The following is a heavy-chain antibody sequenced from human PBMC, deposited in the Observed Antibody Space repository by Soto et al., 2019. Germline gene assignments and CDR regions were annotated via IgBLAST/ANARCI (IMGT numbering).Heavy chain of an antibody. D-gene: IGHD1-1*01. J-gene: IGHJ5*02. CDR3: VRGGTKSLRDWFDP. Sequence: PSETLSLTCTVSGASISGFYWSWIRKSAGKGLEWIGRIYATGTTDYNPSLKSRVMMSVDTSKKQFSLKLRSVTAADTAVYYWVRGGTKSLRDWFDPWGQGIAVTVSS. V-gene: IGHV4-4*07. CDR2: IYATGTT. CDR1: GASISGFY.